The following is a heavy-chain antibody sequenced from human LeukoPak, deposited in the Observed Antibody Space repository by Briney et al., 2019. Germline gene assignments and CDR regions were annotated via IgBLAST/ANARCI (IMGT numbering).Heavy chain of an antibody. CDR3: ARVNSRLAYFDY. V-gene: IGHV4-61*02. D-gene: IGHD6-25*01. J-gene: IGHJ4*02. Sequence: SQTLSLTCTASGGSISSGSDYWSWIRQPAGKGLEWIGRIYHSGSTNYNPSLKSRVTISVDTSKNQFSLKLSSVTAADTAVYYCARVNSRLAYFDYWGQGTLVTVSS. CDR1: GGSISSGSDY. CDR2: IYHSGST.